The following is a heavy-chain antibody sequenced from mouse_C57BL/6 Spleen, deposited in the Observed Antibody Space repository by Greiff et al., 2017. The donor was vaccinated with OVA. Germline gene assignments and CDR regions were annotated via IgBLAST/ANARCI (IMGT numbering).Heavy chain of an antibody. V-gene: IGHV1-18*01. D-gene: IGHD2-3*01. CDR3: ARDGKGYYCDY. J-gene: IGHJ2*01. CDR1: GYTFPDYN. Sequence: EVQLQQSGPELVKPGASVKIPCKASGYTFPDYNMDWVKQSHGKSLEWIGDINPNNGGTNYNQKFKGKATLTVDKSSSTAYMELRSLTSEDTAVYYCARDGKGYYCDYWGQGTTLTVSS. CDR2: INPNNGGT.